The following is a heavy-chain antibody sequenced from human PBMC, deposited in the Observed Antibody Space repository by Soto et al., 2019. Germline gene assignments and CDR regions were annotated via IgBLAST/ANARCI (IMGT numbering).Heavy chain of an antibody. V-gene: IGHV1-18*01. D-gene: IGHD3-22*01. CDR3: ARDLRYYDSSGSL. CDR1: GYTFTNYG. J-gene: IGHJ4*02. Sequence: ASVKVSCKASGYTFTNYGINWVRQAPGQGLEWMGWISAYNGNTNYAQKLQGRVTMTTDTSTSTAYMELRSLRSDDTAVYYCARDLRYYDSSGSLWGQGTLVTVSS. CDR2: ISAYNGNT.